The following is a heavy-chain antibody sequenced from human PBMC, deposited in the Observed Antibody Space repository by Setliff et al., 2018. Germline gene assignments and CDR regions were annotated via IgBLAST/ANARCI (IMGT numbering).Heavy chain of an antibody. J-gene: IGHJ6*02. Sequence: PGGSLRLSCAASGITFDAFGMSWVRQAPGEGLEWVSGMNGDGSSVGYADSVKGRFTISRDNAKNSLFLQMNSLRAEDTALYYCVSNPPRYCTGGICFDNGMDVWGQGTTVTVSS. D-gene: IGHD2-15*01. CDR2: MNGDGSSV. CDR1: GITFDAFG. V-gene: IGHV3-20*04. CDR3: VSNPPRYCTGGICFDNGMDV.